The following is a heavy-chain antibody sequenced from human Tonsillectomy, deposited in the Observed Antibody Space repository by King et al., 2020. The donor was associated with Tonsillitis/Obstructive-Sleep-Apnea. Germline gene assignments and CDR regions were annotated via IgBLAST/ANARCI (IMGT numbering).Heavy chain of an antibody. D-gene: IGHD4-17*01. J-gene: IGHJ2*01. V-gene: IGHV3-48*01. CDR1: GFTFGTKS. CDR3: AGLVDDYGDYVNWYFDI. CDR2: INADSSTI. Sequence: VQLVESGGGLLQPGGSLRLSCAASGFTFGTKSMTWVRQAPGKGLEWVSYINADSSTIYYADSVKGRFTISRDNGKNSLYLQMNSLRAADTAVYYCAGLVDDYGDYVNWYFDIWGRGTLVTVSS.